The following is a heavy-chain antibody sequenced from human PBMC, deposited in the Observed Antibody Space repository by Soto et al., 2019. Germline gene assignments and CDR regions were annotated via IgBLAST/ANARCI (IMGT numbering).Heavy chain of an antibody. CDR3: ARPSSRRGIPEVV. Sequence: SETLSLTCAVYGGSFSGYYWSWIRQPPGKGLEWIGEINHSGSTNYNPSLKSRVTISVDTSKNQFSLKLSSVTAADTAVYYCARPSSRRGIPEVVWSQGTLVTVSS. CDR1: GGSFSGYY. J-gene: IGHJ4*02. CDR2: INHSGST. V-gene: IGHV4-34*01. D-gene: IGHD2-2*01.